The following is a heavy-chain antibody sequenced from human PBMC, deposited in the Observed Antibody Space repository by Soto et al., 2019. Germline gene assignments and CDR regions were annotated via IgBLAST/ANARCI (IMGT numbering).Heavy chain of an antibody. CDR2: ISWNSGSI. J-gene: IGHJ3*02. Sequence: GGSLRLSCAASGFTFDDYAMHWVRQAPGKGLEWVSGISWNSGSIGYADSVKGRFTISRDNAKNSLYLQMNSLRAEDTALYYCAKDTAAGRWQKENDDAFDIWGQGTMVTVSS. D-gene: IGHD1-1*01. CDR1: GFTFDDYA. CDR3: AKDTAAGRWQKENDDAFDI. V-gene: IGHV3-9*01.